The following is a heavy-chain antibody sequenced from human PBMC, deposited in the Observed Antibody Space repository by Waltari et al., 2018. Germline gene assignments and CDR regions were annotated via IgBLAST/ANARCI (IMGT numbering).Heavy chain of an antibody. CDR3: ATGILEQPATLDY. CDR1: GYTFTDYY. J-gene: IGHJ4*02. D-gene: IGHD3-3*01. Sequence: EVQLVQSGAEVKKPGATVKISCKASGYTFTDYYMPWVHQAPGKGLEWMGRVDPEDGETIYAEKFQGRVTITADTSTDTAYMELSSLRSEDTAVYYCATGILEQPATLDYWGQGTLVTVSS. V-gene: IGHV1-69-2*01. CDR2: VDPEDGET.